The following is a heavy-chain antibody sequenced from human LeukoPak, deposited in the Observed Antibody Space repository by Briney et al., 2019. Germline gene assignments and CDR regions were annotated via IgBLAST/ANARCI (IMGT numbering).Heavy chain of an antibody. V-gene: IGHV1-2*02. CDR3: ARGRIAAYNWFDP. D-gene: IGHD6-13*01. CDR2: INPNSGGT. CDR1: GYTFTGYY. Sequence: ASVKVSCKASGYTFTGYYMHWVRQAPGQGLEWMGWINPNSGGTNYAQKFQGRVTMTRDTSISTAYMELSRLRSDDTAVYYCARGRIAAYNWFDPWGQGTLVTVSS. J-gene: IGHJ5*02.